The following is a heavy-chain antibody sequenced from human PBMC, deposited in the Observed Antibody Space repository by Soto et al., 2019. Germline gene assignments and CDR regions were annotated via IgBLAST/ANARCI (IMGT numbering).Heavy chain of an antibody. D-gene: IGHD1-20*01. CDR3: AIITRGFSMDV. CDR1: GFTFSAYW. Sequence: GGSRILSCAASGFTFSAYWMSWVRQPPGKGLEWVANIKHDGSEKYYVDSVKGRFTISRDNAKNSLFLEMNSLRAEDTAVFYCAIITRGFSMDVWGQGTTVTV. J-gene: IGHJ6*02. CDR2: IKHDGSEK. V-gene: IGHV3-7*01.